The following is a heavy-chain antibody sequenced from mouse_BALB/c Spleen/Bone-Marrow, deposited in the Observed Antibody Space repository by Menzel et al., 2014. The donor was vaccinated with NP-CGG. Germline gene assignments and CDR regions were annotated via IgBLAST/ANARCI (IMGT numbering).Heavy chain of an antibody. CDR1: GYTFTTYP. CDR2: FHPFNDDT. J-gene: IGHJ4*01. CDR3: ARKGPRNAMDY. V-gene: IGHV1-47*01. Sequence: VMLVESGAELVKPGASVKMSCKALGYTFTTYPIEWMKQNHGKSLEWIGNFHPFNDDTKYNEKFKDKAKLTVEKSSSTVYLEVSRLTSGDSAIYYCARKGPRNAMDYWGQGTSVTVSS. D-gene: IGHD3-3*01.